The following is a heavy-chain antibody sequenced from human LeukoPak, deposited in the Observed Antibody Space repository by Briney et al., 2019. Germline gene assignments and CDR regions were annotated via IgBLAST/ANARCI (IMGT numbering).Heavy chain of an antibody. CDR3: ARDLYYGSGGYYYYYGMDV. D-gene: IGHD3-10*01. V-gene: IGHV4-34*01. CDR1: GGSFSGYY. CDR2: INHSGST. Sequence: PSETLSLTCAVYGGSFSGYYWSWIRQPPGKGLEWIGEINHSGSTYYNPSLKSRVTISVDRAKNQFSLKLSSVTAADTAVYYCARDLYYGSGGYYYYYGMDVWGKGTTVTVSS. J-gene: IGHJ6*04.